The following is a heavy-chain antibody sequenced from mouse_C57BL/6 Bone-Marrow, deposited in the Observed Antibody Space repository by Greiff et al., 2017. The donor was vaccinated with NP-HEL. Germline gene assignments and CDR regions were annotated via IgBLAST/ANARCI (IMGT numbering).Heavy chain of an antibody. CDR1: GFTFSSYG. J-gene: IGHJ1*03. CDR2: ISSGGSYT. CDR3: ARRPYYGSSYYWYFDV. V-gene: IGHV5-6*02. Sequence: EVMLVESGGVLVKPGGSLKLSCAASGFTFSSYGMSWVRQTPDKRLEWVATISSGGSYTYYPDSVKGRFTISRDNAKNTLYLQMSSLKSEDTAMYYCARRPYYGSSYYWYFDVWGTGTTVTVSS. D-gene: IGHD1-1*01.